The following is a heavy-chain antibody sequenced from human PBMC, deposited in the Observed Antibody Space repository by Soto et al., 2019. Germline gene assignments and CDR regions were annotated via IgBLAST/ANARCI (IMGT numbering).Heavy chain of an antibody. J-gene: IGHJ3*02. CDR2: ISGSGGST. CDR3: AKDLVQLWSDAFDI. Sequence: GGSLRLSCAASEFIFSGHTMSWVRQAPGTGLEWVSSISGSGGSTYYADSVKGRFTISRDNSKNTLYLQMNSLRAEDTAVYYCAKDLVQLWSDAFDIWGQGTMVTVSS. CDR1: EFIFSGHT. V-gene: IGHV3-23*01. D-gene: IGHD5-18*01.